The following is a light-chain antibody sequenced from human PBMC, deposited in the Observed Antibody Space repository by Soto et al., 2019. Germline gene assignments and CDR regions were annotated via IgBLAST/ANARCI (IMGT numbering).Light chain of an antibody. CDR2: QDS. CDR3: QAWDSSTHV. Sequence: SYELTQPPSVSVSPGQTASITCSGDKLGDKYACWYQQKPGQSPVLVIYQDSKRPSGIPERFSGSNSGNTATLTISGTQAMDEDDYYCQAWDSSTHVFGTGTKVTVL. V-gene: IGLV3-1*01. CDR1: KLGDKY. J-gene: IGLJ1*01.